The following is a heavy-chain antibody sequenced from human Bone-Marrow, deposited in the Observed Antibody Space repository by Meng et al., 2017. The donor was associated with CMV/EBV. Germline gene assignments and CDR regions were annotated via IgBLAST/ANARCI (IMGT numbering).Heavy chain of an antibody. CDR2: IYYSGST. CDR1: GGPISSSSYY. D-gene: IGHD6-13*01. Sequence: SETLSLTCTVSGGPISSSSYYWGWIRQPPGKGLEWIGSIYYSGSTYYNPSLKSRVTISVDTSKNQFSLKLSSVTAADTAVYYCARVAGGYSSSWYPYYYYGMDVWGQGTTVTVSS. J-gene: IGHJ6*02. V-gene: IGHV4-39*07. CDR3: ARVAGGYSSSWYPYYYYGMDV.